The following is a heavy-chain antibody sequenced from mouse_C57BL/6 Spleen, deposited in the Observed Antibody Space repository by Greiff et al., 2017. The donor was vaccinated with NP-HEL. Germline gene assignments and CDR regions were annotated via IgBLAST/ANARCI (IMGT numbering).Heavy chain of an antibody. CDR1: GYAFSSSW. Sequence: VKLLESGPELVKPGASVKISCKASGYAFSSSWMNWVKQRPGKGLEWIGRIYPGDGDTNYNGKFKGKATLTADKSSSTAYMQLSSLTSEDSAVYFCASPLTTPYFDYWGKGTTLTVSS. J-gene: IGHJ2*01. D-gene: IGHD5-5*01. V-gene: IGHV1-82*01. CDR2: IYPGDGDT. CDR3: ASPLTTPYFDY.